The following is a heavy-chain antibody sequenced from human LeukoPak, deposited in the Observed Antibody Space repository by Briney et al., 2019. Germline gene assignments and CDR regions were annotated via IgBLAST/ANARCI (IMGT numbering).Heavy chain of an antibody. J-gene: IGHJ5*02. Sequence: PSETLSLTCTVSGGSISSSSYYWGWIRQPPGKGLEWIGSIYYSGSTYYNPSLKSRVTISVGTSKNQFSLKLSSVTAADTAVYYCARHRRFKEGWFDRWGQGTLVTVSS. CDR3: ARHRRFKEGWFDR. CDR1: GGSISSSSYY. CDR2: IYYSGST. V-gene: IGHV4-39*01. D-gene: IGHD3-3*01.